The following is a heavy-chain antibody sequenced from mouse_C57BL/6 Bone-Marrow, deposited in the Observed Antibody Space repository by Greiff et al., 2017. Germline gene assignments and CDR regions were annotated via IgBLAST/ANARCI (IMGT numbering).Heavy chain of an antibody. D-gene: IGHD3-3*01. V-gene: IGHV10-1*01. CDR1: GFSFNTYA. CDR3: IRRDQFAY. Sequence: GGGLVQPKGSLKLSCAASGFSFNTYAMNWVRQAPGKGLEWAARIRSKSNNYATYYADSVKDRFTISRDDSDSMLYLQMNILKTEDTAMYYCIRRDQFAYWGQGTLVTVSA. J-gene: IGHJ3*01. CDR2: IRSKSNNYAT.